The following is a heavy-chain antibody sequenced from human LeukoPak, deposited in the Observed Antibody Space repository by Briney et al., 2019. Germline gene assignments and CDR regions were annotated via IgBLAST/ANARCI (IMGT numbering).Heavy chain of an antibody. V-gene: IGHV3-23*01. D-gene: IGHD6-13*01. CDR2: ISSSGAGT. Sequence: PGGSLRLSCAASGFTFSSYAMSWVRQAPGKGLEWVSAISSSGAGTYYADSVKGRFTISRDNSKNTRYLQMHSLRAEDTAVYYCATNTSSWSFDYWGQGTLVTVSS. J-gene: IGHJ4*02. CDR3: ATNTSSWSFDY. CDR1: GFTFSSYA.